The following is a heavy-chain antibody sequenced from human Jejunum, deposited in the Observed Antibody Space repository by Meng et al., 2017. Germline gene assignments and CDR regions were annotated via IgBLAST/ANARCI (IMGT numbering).Heavy chain of an antibody. D-gene: IGHD2-2*01. Sequence: GESLKISCAASGFTFSSYSMNWVRQAPGKGLEWVSSISHSSTYIYYADSVKGRITISRDNAKNSLYLQMNSLRAEDTAVYYCARDDPSTYCTSTSCYGSSDYWGQGALVTVSS. CDR1: GFTFSSYS. CDR3: ARDDPSTYCTSTSCYGSSDY. CDR2: ISHSSTYI. V-gene: IGHV3-21*01. J-gene: IGHJ4*02.